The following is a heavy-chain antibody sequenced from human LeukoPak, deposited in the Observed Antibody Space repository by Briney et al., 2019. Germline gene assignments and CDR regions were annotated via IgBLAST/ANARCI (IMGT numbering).Heavy chain of an antibody. D-gene: IGHD2-15*01. V-gene: IGHV3-23*01. CDR1: GFTASSNY. J-gene: IGHJ6*03. Sequence: PGGSLRLSCAASGFTASSNYMSWVRQAPGKGLEWVSAISGSGGSTYYADSVKGRFTISRDNSNNALYLQMSSLRADDTAVYYCARGWWTSHYMDVWGKGTTVTVSS. CDR3: ARGWWTSHYMDV. CDR2: ISGSGGST.